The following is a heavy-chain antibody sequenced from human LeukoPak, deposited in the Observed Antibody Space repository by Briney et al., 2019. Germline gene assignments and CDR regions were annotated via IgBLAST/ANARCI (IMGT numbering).Heavy chain of an antibody. CDR1: GGSISNYY. V-gene: IGHV4-4*07. D-gene: IGHD5-18*01. CDR3: ARITATPMVIALDL. J-gene: IGHJ5*02. CDR2: IYSSGST. Sequence: SETLSLTRTVSGGSISNYYCSWIRQPAGRGLEYFGRIYSSGSTDYNPSLKSRVTMSVDTSKNQFSLKVRFVTAADTAVYYCARITATPMVIALDLWGQGILLTVSS.